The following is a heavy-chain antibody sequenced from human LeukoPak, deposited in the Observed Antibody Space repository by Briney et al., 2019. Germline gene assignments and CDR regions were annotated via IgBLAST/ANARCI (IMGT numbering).Heavy chain of an antibody. J-gene: IGHJ6*03. CDR3: ARTPALRSHYYYYMDA. CDR2: INHSGST. Sequence: SETLSLTCAVYGGSFSGYYWSWIRQPPGKGLEWIGEINHSGSTNYNPSLKSRVTISVDTSKNQFSLKLSSVTAADTAVYYCARTPALRSHYYYYMDAWGKGTTVTVSS. D-gene: IGHD4-17*01. V-gene: IGHV4-34*01. CDR1: GGSFSGYY.